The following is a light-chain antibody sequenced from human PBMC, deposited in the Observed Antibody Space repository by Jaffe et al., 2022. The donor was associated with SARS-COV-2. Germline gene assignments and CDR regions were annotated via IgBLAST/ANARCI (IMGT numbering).Light chain of an antibody. CDR1: QSVSSSY. J-gene: IGKJ3*01. Sequence: EIVLTQSPGTLSLSPGERATLSCRASQSVSSSYLAWYQQKAGRAPRLLIYGASSRATGTPDRFNGSGSGTDFTLTISRLEPEDFAVYYCQQCAYSPFTFGPGTKVNVK. V-gene: IGKV3-20*01. CDR3: QQCAYSPFT. CDR2: GAS.